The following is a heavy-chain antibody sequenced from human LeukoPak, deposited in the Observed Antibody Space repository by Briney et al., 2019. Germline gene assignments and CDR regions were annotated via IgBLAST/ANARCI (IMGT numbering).Heavy chain of an antibody. D-gene: IGHD3-22*01. CDR3: ARDRYYEPLDY. Sequence: SETLSLTCTVSGDSISSRSYYWGWIRQPPGQGLEWIGHISYTGSTYYNPSLKSRVTISVDTSKNQSSLQLRSVTAADTAVYYCARDRYYEPLDYWGQGTLVTVST. CDR2: ISYTGST. J-gene: IGHJ4*02. CDR1: GDSISSRSYY. V-gene: IGHV4-39*07.